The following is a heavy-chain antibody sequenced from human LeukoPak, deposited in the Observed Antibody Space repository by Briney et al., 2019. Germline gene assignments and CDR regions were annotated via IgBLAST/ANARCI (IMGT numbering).Heavy chain of an antibody. CDR3: AKEEWYSFDH. D-gene: IGHD1-1*01. CDR1: GFTFSSYW. CDR2: IKQDGNDK. Sequence: GGSLRLSCAASGFTFSSYWMSWVRQTPGKGLEWVANIKQDGNDKYYVDSVKGRFTISRDNAKNSLYLQMNNLRAEDTAMYYCAKEEWYSFDHWGQGYLVTVSS. J-gene: IGHJ4*02. V-gene: IGHV3-7*01.